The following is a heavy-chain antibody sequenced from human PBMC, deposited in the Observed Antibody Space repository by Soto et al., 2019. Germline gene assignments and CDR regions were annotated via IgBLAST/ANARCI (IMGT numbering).Heavy chain of an antibody. CDR2: IYYSGST. V-gene: IGHV4-31*03. J-gene: IGHJ3*02. CDR1: GGSISSGGYY. Sequence: QVQLQESGPGLVKPSQTLSLTCTVSGGSISSGGYYWSWIRQHPGKGLEWIGYIYYSGSTYYNPSLKSRVTISVDTSKNQFSLKLSSVTAADTAVYYCARDARRTEWSYAFDIWGQGTMVTVSS. CDR3: ARDARRTEWSYAFDI. D-gene: IGHD3-3*01.